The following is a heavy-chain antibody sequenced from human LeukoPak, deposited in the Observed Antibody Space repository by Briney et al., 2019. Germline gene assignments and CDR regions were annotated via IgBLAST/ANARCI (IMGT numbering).Heavy chain of an antibody. J-gene: IGHJ3*01. Sequence: PGGSLRLSCAASGFTFSSYNMNWVRQAPGKGLEWVSSISSGSSYIYYADSVKGRFTISRDNAKNSLYLQMNSLRAEDTALYCCARYGGNAFDVWGQGTMVTVSS. D-gene: IGHD4/OR15-4a*01. CDR2: ISSGSSYI. V-gene: IGHV3-21*01. CDR1: GFTFSSYN. CDR3: ARYGGNAFDV.